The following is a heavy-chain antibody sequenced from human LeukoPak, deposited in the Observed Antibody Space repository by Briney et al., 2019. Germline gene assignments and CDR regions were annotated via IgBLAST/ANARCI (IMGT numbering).Heavy chain of an antibody. D-gene: IGHD1-26*01. CDR1: GYSISSGFY. CDR3: ARDLITVGARYFDY. CDR2: IYYSVST. Sequence: SETLSLTCAVSGYSISSGFYWGWIRQPPGKGLEWIGSIYYSVSTYYNPSLKSRVTISVDTSKNEFSLKVSSVTAADTAVCYCARDLITVGARYFDYWGQGTLVTVSS. V-gene: IGHV4-38-2*02. J-gene: IGHJ4*02.